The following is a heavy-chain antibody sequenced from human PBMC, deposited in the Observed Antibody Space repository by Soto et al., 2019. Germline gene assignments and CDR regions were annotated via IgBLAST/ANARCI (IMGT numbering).Heavy chain of an antibody. Sequence: PGGSLRLSCAASVFTFSSYWMTWGRQAPGKGLEWVAVIRDDGSNKYYADSVKGRFTISRDNSKNTLYLQMNSLRAEDTAVYYCARDLSGWIQLWQPGGMDVWGQGTTVTVSS. J-gene: IGHJ6*02. V-gene: IGHV3-33*08. CDR2: IRDDGSNK. D-gene: IGHD5-18*01. CDR1: VFTFSSYW. CDR3: ARDLSGWIQLWQPGGMDV.